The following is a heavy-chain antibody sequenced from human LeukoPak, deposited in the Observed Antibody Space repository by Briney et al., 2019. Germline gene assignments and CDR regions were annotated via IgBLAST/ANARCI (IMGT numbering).Heavy chain of an antibody. CDR3: TSLVPAASEYYYYYYMDV. CDR1: GFTFSGSA. V-gene: IGHV3-73*01. CDR2: IRSKANSYAT. D-gene: IGHD2-2*01. Sequence: PGGSLRLSCAASGFTFSGSAMHWVRQASGQGLEWFGRIRSKANSYATAYAASVKGRLTISRDDSKNTAYLQMNSLKTEDTAVYYCTSLVPAASEYYYYYYMDVWGKGTTVTVSS. J-gene: IGHJ6*03.